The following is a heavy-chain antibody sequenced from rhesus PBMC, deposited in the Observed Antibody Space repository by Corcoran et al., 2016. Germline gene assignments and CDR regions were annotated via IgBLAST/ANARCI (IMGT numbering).Heavy chain of an antibody. CDR2: VYGSGSST. Sequence: QLPLQESGPGLVKPSETLSVTCAVSGGSISSSHWSWLRQDPGQGVAGSVYVYGSGSSTTYNPSLKSRVTLSLDTSNNQLSLKLTSVTAADTAVYYCASDYYEDDYGYYPNRFYVWGPGVLVTVSS. CDR1: GGSISSSH. D-gene: IGHD3-9*01. J-gene: IGHJ5-1*01. V-gene: IGHV4-169*02. CDR3: ASDYYEDDYGYYPNRFYV.